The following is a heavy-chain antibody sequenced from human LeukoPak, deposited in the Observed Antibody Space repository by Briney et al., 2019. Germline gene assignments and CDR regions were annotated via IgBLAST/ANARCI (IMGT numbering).Heavy chain of an antibody. J-gene: IGHJ4*02. CDR3: ARVGGGDYAHLYFDY. Sequence: GASVKVSCKASGYAFTSYGISWVRQAPGQGLEWMGWISAYNGNTNYAQKLQGRVTMTTDTSTSTAYMELRSLRSDDTAVYYCARVGGGDYAHLYFDYWGQGTLVTVSS. CDR1: GYAFTSYG. V-gene: IGHV1-18*01. CDR2: ISAYNGNT. D-gene: IGHD4-17*01.